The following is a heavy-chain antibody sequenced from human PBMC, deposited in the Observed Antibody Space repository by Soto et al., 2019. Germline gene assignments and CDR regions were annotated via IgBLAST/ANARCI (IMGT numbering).Heavy chain of an antibody. Sequence: QVQLVESGGGVVQPGRSLRLSCAASGFSFRSYAMHWVRQAPGKGLEWVAVMSYDGSDKDYADSVKGRFTISRDNSKNPLYLQMSSLRAEDTAVYYCARARLDTPALEYWGKGTLVTVSS. D-gene: IGHD2-2*01. CDR1: GFSFRSYA. V-gene: IGHV3-30-3*01. CDR3: ARARLDTPALEY. CDR2: MSYDGSDK. J-gene: IGHJ4*02.